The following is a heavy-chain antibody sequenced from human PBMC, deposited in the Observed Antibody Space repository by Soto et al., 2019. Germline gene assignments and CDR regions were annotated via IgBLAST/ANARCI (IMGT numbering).Heavy chain of an antibody. Sequence: GESLQISCKGSGYSFTSYWISWVRQMPGKGLEWMGRIDPIDSYTNYSPSFQGHVTISADKSSSTAYLPGSSRKASDTAMYYCARHARASYYYDSSGYWGVFGSWGQGTLVTVSS. CDR3: ARHARASYYYDSSGYWGVFGS. J-gene: IGHJ5*02. V-gene: IGHV5-10-1*01. CDR2: IDPIDSYT. D-gene: IGHD3-22*01. CDR1: GYSFTSYW.